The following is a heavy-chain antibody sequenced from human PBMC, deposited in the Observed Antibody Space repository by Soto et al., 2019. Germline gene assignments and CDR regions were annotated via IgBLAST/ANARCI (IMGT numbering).Heavy chain of an antibody. CDR1: GFSFTSYF. Sequence: QVQLVQSGAEVKEPGASVKISCKASGFSFTSYFMHWVRQAPGQRPEWMGMIYPNGDKTIFAHQLQGRVTMTKDTSTSTLFMELSSLRSGDTAVYFCAREVSTGVGANEYWGQGTLVTVSS. J-gene: IGHJ4*02. V-gene: IGHV1-46*04. D-gene: IGHD1-26*01. CDR2: IYPNGDKT. CDR3: AREVSTGVGANEY.